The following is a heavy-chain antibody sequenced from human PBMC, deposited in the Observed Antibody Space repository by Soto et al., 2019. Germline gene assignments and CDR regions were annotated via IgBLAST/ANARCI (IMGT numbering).Heavy chain of an antibody. CDR3: AKGSWRYCSSTSCSPYYYYYGMDV. V-gene: IGHV3-23*01. Sequence: GRRWISQKKRKGLEWVSAISGSGGSTYYADSVKGRFTISRDNSKNTLYLQMNSLRAEDTAVYYCAKGSWRYCSSTSCSPYYYYYGMDVWGQGTTVTVSS. J-gene: IGHJ6*02. CDR2: ISGSGGST. CDR1: G. D-gene: IGHD2-2*01.